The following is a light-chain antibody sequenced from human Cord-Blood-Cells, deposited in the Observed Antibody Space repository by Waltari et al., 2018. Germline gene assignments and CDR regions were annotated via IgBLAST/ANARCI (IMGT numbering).Light chain of an antibody. J-gene: IGKJ2*01. CDR2: SAS. Sequence: DIQMTQSPSSLSASVGDRVTITCRASQSISSYFNWYHQKPVKDPKLMIYSASSLQRGVLSRFSGSGSGTAFTLTISSLQPEDFATYYCQQSYSTLMYTFGQGTKLEIK. CDR1: QSISSY. CDR3: QQSYSTLMYT. V-gene: IGKV1-39*01.